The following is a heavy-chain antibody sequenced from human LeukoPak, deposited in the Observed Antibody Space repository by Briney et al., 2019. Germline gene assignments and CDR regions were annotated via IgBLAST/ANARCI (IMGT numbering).Heavy chain of an antibody. D-gene: IGHD3-3*01. J-gene: IGHJ5*02. V-gene: IGHV3-48*04. CDR2: ISSSSRTI. CDR3: ARDMSYDFWSGHFGADWLDP. Sequence: GGSLRLSCAASGFTFSSYNMNWVRQAPGKGLEWVSYISSSSRTIYYADSVKGRFTISRDNVKNALYLQMDGLTAEDTAVYSCARDMSYDFWSGHFGADWLDPWGQGTLVTVSS. CDR1: GFTFSSYN.